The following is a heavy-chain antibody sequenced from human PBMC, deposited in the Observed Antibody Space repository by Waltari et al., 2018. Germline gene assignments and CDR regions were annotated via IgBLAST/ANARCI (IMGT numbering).Heavy chain of an antibody. D-gene: IGHD2-2*01. Sequence: VQLLESGGGLVQPGGSLRLSCAASGFTFSSYAMSWVRQAPGKGLEWIGRIYTSGSTNYNPSLKSRVTMSVDTSKNQFSLKLSSVTAADTAVYYCAREVVVVPAARRGYYYGMDVWGQGTTVTVSS. CDR1: GFTFSSYA. J-gene: IGHJ6*02. CDR2: IYTSGST. CDR3: AREVVVVPAARRGYYYGMDV. V-gene: IGHV4-4*07.